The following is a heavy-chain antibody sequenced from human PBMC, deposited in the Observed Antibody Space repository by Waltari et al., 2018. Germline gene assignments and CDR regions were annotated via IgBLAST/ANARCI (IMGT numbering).Heavy chain of an antibody. D-gene: IGHD6-6*01. CDR1: GYTFTSYA. J-gene: IGHJ6*02. Sequence: QVQLVQSGAEVKKPGASVKVSCKASGYTFTSYAMHWVRQAPGQRLEWMGWINAGNGNTKYSQKCQGRVTITRDTSASTAYMELSSLRSEDTAVYYCARDLAARPIVCGMDVWGQGTTVTVSS. V-gene: IGHV1-3*01. CDR2: INAGNGNT. CDR3: ARDLAARPIVCGMDV.